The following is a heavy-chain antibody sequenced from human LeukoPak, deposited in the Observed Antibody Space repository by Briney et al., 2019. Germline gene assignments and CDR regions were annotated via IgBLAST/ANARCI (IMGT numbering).Heavy chain of an antibody. Sequence: GGSLRLSCAASGFTFSSYSMNWVRQAPGKGLEWVSSISSSSSYIYYADSVKGRFTIPRDNAKNSLYLQMNSLRAEDTAVYYCARDRESSSSGTLDYWGQGTLVTVSS. V-gene: IGHV3-21*01. CDR2: ISSSSSYI. D-gene: IGHD6-6*01. CDR3: ARDRESSSSGTLDY. CDR1: GFTFSSYS. J-gene: IGHJ4*02.